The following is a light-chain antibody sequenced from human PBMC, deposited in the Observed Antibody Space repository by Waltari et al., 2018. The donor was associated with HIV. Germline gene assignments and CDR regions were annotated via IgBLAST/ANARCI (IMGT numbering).Light chain of an antibody. CDR2: DVS. Sequence: QSALTQPASVSGSPGQSITISCTGTTSDVGGYNYVSWYQQHPGKAPKLMIYDVSNLPSGVSPRCSGSKSDNTASLTISGLQAEDEADYFCSSYTTSSTMIFGGGTKLTVL. CDR1: TSDVGGYNY. J-gene: IGLJ2*01. V-gene: IGLV2-14*03. CDR3: SSYTTSSTMI.